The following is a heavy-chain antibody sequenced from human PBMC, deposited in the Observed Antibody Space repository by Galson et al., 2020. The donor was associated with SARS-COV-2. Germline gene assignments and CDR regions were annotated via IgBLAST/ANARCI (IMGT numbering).Heavy chain of an antibody. V-gene: IGHV3-33*05. J-gene: IGHJ4*02. D-gene: IGHD6-19*01. CDR1: GFTFKSHA. Sequence: GGPLSISCAASGFTFKSHASHWVRQAPRTRLERVAQILNDRTDKYYVASLKDRFTISRDDSENTLYLQMNNLRADDTAVYYCARDGQSSSGWAFDYWGQGTLVTVSS. CDR2: ILNDRTDK. CDR3: ARDGQSSSGWAFDY.